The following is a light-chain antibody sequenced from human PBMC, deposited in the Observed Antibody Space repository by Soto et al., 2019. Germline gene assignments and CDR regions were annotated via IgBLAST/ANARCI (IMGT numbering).Light chain of an antibody. CDR2: AAS. V-gene: IGKV3-15*01. CDR1: QSVSGN. J-gene: IGKJ3*01. CDR3: KQYNNWPRIT. Sequence: EIVMTQSPATLSVSPGERATLSCRASQSVSGNLAWYQQKPGQAPRLLIYAASTRATGIPARFSGSGSGTTFTLTISSLQSEDFAVYYCKQYNNWPRITFGPGTKVDIK.